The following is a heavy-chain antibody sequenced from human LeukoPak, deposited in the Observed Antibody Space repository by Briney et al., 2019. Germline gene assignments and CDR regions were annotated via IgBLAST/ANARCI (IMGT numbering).Heavy chain of an antibody. V-gene: IGHV4-4*02. CDR1: GGSISSSNW. Sequence: SGTLSLTCAVSGGSISSSNWWSWVRQPPGKGLEWIGEIYHSGSANYNPSLKSRVTISVDKSKNQFSLKLSSVTAADTAIYYCARDGRAGSLFAYWGQGTLVTVSS. D-gene: IGHD6-19*01. CDR2: IYHSGSA. J-gene: IGHJ4*02. CDR3: ARDGRAGSLFAY.